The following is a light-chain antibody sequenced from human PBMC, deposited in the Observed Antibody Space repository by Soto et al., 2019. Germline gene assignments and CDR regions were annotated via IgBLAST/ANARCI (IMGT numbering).Light chain of an antibody. V-gene: IGKV4-1*01. J-gene: IGKJ5*01. CDR2: WAS. CDR3: QQYYTTPLT. CDR1: QSVLYSSNNKNY. Sequence: DIVLTQSPDSLAVSLGETATMNCKSSQSVLYSSNNKNYLAWYQKKPGQPPKLLIYWASARESGVPDRFSGSGSGTDFTLTISSLQAEDVAVYYCQQYYTTPLTFGPGTRLEIK.